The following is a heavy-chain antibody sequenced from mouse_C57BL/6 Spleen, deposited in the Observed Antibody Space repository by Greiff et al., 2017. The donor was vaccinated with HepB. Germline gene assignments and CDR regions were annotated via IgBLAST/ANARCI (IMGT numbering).Heavy chain of an antibody. V-gene: IGHV14-3*01. Sequence: EVQLQQSVAELVRPGASVKLSCTASGFNIKNTYMHWVKQRPEQGLEWIGRIDPANCNTKYATKFQGKATITADTSSNTAYLQLSSLTSEDTAIYYCSTNYYGSSPSGYWGQGTTLTVSS. D-gene: IGHD1-1*01. CDR2: IDPANCNT. J-gene: IGHJ2*01. CDR3: STNYYGSSPSGY. CDR1: GFNIKNTY.